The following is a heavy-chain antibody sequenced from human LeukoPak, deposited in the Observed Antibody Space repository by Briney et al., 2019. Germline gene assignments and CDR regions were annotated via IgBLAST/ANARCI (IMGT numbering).Heavy chain of an antibody. CDR3: ARVSYGAFDI. Sequence: GSLRLSCAASGFTVSSNYMSWIRQPPGKGLEWIGYIYYSGSTNYNPSLKSRVTISVDTSKNQFSLKLSSVTAADTAVYYCARVSYGAFDIWGQGTMVTVSS. D-gene: IGHD2-8*01. V-gene: IGHV4-59*02. CDR2: IYYSGST. CDR1: GFTVSSNY. J-gene: IGHJ3*02.